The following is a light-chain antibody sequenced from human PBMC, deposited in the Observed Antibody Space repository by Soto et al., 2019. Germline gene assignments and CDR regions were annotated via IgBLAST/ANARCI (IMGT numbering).Light chain of an antibody. Sequence: QSVLTQPPSASGTPGQRVTISCSGSSSNIGSNYVYWYQQLPGTAPKLLIYRNNQRPSGVPDRFSGSKSGTSASLAFSVLRSEDEADYYCAAWDDILSGPVFGGGTKLTVL. CDR2: RNN. CDR1: SSNIGSNY. V-gene: IGLV1-47*01. CDR3: AAWDDILSGPV. J-gene: IGLJ3*02.